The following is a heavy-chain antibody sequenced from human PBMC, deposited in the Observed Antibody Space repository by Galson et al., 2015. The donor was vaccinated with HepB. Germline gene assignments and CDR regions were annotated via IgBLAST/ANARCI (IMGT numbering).Heavy chain of an antibody. CDR3: ARESYDFWSGTYHFYYYMDV. CDR1: AGILSSFG. J-gene: IGHJ6*03. CDR2: IIPMFGTM. Sequence: SVKVSCKASAGILSSFGVSWVRQAPGQGLEWMGGIIPMFGTMNYGKKFQGRITITADGFTNTVYMELSSLRSEDTAVYYCARESYDFWSGTYHFYYYMDVWGKGTTVTVSS. D-gene: IGHD3-3*01. V-gene: IGHV1-69*13.